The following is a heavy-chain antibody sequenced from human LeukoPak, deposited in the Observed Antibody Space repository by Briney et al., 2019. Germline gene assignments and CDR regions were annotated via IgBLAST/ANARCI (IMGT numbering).Heavy chain of an antibody. CDR1: GYTFTGYY. J-gene: IGHJ6*03. V-gene: IGHV1-2*02. D-gene: IGHD5-18*01. Sequence: ASVKVSCKASGYTFTGYYMHWVRQAPGQGLEWMGWINPNSGGTNYAQKFQGRVTMTRDTSISTAYMGLSRLRSDDTAVYYCARGHSYGSDYYYYMDVWGKGTTVTVS. CDR3: ARGHSYGSDYYYYMDV. CDR2: INPNSGGT.